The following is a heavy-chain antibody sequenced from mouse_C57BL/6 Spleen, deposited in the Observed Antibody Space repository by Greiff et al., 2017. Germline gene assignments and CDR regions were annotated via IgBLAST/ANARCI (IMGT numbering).Heavy chain of an antibody. Sequence: QVQLQQSGAELVKPGASVTMSCKASGYTFTSYWITWVKQRPGQGLEWIGDIYPGSGSTNYNEKFKSKATLTVYTSSSTAYMQLSSLTSEDAAVYYCANLYYYGSSPMDYWGQGTSVTVSS. CDR1: GYTFTSYW. CDR2: IYPGSGST. V-gene: IGHV1-55*01. CDR3: ANLYYYGSSPMDY. J-gene: IGHJ4*01. D-gene: IGHD1-1*01.